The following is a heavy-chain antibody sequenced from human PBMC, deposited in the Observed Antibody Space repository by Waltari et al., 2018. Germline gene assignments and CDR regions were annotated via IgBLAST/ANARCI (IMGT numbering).Heavy chain of an antibody. CDR2: ISSSSSTI. CDR3: ASLSEKYDY. Sequence: EVQLVESGGGLVQPGGSLRLSWSASGFTFSSYSMNWVRQAPGKGLEWVSYISSSSSTIYYADSVKGRFTISRDNAKNSLYLQMNSLRAEDTAVYYCASLSEKYDYWGQGTLVTVSS. V-gene: IGHV3-48*01. CDR1: GFTFSSYS. D-gene: IGHD3-10*01. J-gene: IGHJ4*02.